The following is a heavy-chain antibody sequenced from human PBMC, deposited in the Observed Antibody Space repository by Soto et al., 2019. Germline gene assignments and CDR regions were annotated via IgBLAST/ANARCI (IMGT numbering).Heavy chain of an antibody. CDR2: ISSSGNTI. CDR3: ARDKPSYHDSSGFYPVFDS. V-gene: IGHV3-11*01. CDR1: GFALSDYY. J-gene: IGHJ4*02. Sequence: PGGSLRLSCAGSGFALSDYYMNWVRQAPGKGLEWLSYISSSGNTIFYADSVKGRFTISRDNTKNSLYLQVNSLRVEDTAVYYCARDKPSYHDSSGFYPVFDSWGQGTLVTVSS. D-gene: IGHD3-22*01.